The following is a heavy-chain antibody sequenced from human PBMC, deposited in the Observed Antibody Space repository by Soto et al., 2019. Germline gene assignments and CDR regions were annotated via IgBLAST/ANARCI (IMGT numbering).Heavy chain of an antibody. J-gene: IGHJ6*02. V-gene: IGHV4-61*01. CDR1: GGSVGSGTSY. CDR3: ARGDYYYGMDV. Sequence: PAETLSLTCSVSGGSVGSGTSYWTWIRQPPGKGLEWIGYVYHSGSTNYNPSLKSRLNISVDKSKKQCALKLSSVTTTDTAVYYCARGDYYYGMDVWGQGTTVTVSS. CDR2: VYHSGST.